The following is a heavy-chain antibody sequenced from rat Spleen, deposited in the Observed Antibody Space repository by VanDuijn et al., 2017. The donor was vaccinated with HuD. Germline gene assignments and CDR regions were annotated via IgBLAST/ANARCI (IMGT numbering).Heavy chain of an antibody. CDR2: MRSDGDT. Sequence: QVRLKESGPGLVQPSQTLSLTCTVSGFSLISYAVNWIRQPPGKGLEWMGVMRSDGDTSYNSALKSRLSISRDTSKSQVFLKMNSLQADDTAIYFCTRSYGGYSQHWFAYWGQGTLVTVSS. J-gene: IGHJ3*01. CDR3: TRSYGGYSQHWFAY. D-gene: IGHD1-11*01. CDR1: GFSLISYA. V-gene: IGHV2-1*01.